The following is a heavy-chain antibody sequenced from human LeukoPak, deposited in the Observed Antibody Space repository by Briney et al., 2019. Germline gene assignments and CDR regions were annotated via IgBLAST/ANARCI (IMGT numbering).Heavy chain of an antibody. CDR3: ARDRGPEVRFDY. J-gene: IGHJ4*02. CDR1: GFTFSSYS. V-gene: IGHV3-21*01. CDR2: ISSSSSYI. D-gene: IGHD1-14*01. Sequence: PGGSLRLSCAASGFTFSSYSMNWVRQAPGKGLEWVSSISSSSSYIYYADSVKGRFTISRDNAKNSLYLQMNNLRAEDTAVYYCARDRGPEVRFDYWGQGTLVTVSS.